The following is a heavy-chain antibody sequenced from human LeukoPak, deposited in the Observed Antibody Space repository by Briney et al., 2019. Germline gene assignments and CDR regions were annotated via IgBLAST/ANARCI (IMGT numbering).Heavy chain of an antibody. CDR1: GFTFSSYS. Sequence: GGSLRLSCAASGFTFSSYSMNWVRQAPGKGLEWVSSISSSSSYIYYADSVKGRFTISRDNSKNTLYLQMNSLRAEDTALYYCAKDQGQYSSSWYAWFDPWGQGTLVTVSS. D-gene: IGHD6-13*01. J-gene: IGHJ5*02. V-gene: IGHV3-21*04. CDR3: AKDQGQYSSSWYAWFDP. CDR2: ISSSSSYI.